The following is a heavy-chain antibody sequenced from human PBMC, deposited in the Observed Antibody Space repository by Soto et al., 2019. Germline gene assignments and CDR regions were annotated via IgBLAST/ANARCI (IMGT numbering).Heavy chain of an antibody. CDR1: GFTFSSYG. CDR2: ISYDGSNK. J-gene: IGHJ6*02. Sequence: PGGSLRLSCAASGFTFSSYGMHWVRQAPGKWLEWVAVISYDGSNKYYADSVKGRFTISRDNSKNTLYLQMNSLRAEDTAVYYCARRYCSGGSCYWYGMDVWGQGTTVNVSS. V-gene: IGHV3-30*03. CDR3: ARRYCSGGSCYWYGMDV. D-gene: IGHD2-15*01.